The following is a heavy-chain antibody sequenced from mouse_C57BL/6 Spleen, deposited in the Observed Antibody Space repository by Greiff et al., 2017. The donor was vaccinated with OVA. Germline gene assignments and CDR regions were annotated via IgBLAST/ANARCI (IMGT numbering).Heavy chain of an antibody. CDR1: GYTFTSYW. CDR2: INPSNGGT. D-gene: IGHD3-2*02. V-gene: IGHV1-53*01. J-gene: IGHJ4*01. Sequence: VQLQQPGTELVKPGASVKLSCKASGYTFTSYWMHWVKQRPGQGLEWIGNINPSNGGTNYNEKFKSKATLTVDKSSSTAYMQLSSLTSEDSAVYYCARSTAQAPPSYAMDYWGQGTSVTVSS. CDR3: ARSTAQAPPSYAMDY.